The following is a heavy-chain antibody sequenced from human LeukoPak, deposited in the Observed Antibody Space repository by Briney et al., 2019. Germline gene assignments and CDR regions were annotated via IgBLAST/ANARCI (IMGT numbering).Heavy chain of an antibody. CDR3: AKDAVRGSGRINWFDS. V-gene: IGHV3-23*01. J-gene: IGHJ5*01. Sequence: GGSLRLSCAASGFTFSSYAMSWVRQAPGKGLEWVSAISGSGGSTYYADSVKGRFTISRDNSKNTLYLQMNSLRGEDTAAYYCAKDAVRGSGRINWFDSWGQGTLVTVSS. CDR2: ISGSGGST. CDR1: GFTFSSYA. D-gene: IGHD3-10*01.